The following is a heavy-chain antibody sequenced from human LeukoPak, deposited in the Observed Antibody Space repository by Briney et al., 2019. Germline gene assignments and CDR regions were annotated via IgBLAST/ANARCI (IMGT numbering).Heavy chain of an antibody. D-gene: IGHD3-22*01. Sequence: GGSLRLSCAASGFTFSSYSMNWVRQAPGKGLEWVSSISSSSSYIYYADSVKGRFTISRDNAKNSLYLQMNSLRAEDTAVYYCARVRGHYDSSGYYYPYYFDYWGQGTLVTVSS. J-gene: IGHJ4*02. CDR1: GFTFSSYS. CDR2: ISSSSSYI. V-gene: IGHV3-21*04. CDR3: ARVRGHYDSSGYYYPYYFDY.